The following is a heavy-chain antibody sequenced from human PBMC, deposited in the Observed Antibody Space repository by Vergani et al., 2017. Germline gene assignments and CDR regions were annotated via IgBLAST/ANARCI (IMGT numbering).Heavy chain of an antibody. D-gene: IGHD2-2*01. CDR1: GFTFSHYS. V-gene: IGHV3-21*01. Sequence: EVQMVESGGGLVKPGGSLRLSCVASGFTFSHYSMNWVRQAPGKGLEWVSSISGNNDDVYYADSVKGRFTISRDNAKNSLYLQMNSLRAEDTAVYYCASFKIVVVPAATPRGYNWFDPWGQGTLVTVSS. CDR2: ISGNNDDV. J-gene: IGHJ5*02. CDR3: ASFKIVVVPAATPRGYNWFDP.